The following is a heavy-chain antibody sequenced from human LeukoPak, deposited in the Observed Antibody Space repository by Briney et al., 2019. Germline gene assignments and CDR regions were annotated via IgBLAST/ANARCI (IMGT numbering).Heavy chain of an antibody. V-gene: IGHV3-33*01. CDR3: ARAYSGSYLGAFDI. D-gene: IGHD1-26*01. CDR1: GFTFRSYG. J-gene: IGHJ3*02. CDR2: IWYDGSNK. Sequence: GGSLRLSCAASGFTFRSYGMHWVRQAPGKGLEWVAVIWYDGSNKYYADSVKGRFTISRDNSKNTLYLQMNSLRAEDTAVYYCARAYSGSYLGAFDIWGQGTMVTVSS.